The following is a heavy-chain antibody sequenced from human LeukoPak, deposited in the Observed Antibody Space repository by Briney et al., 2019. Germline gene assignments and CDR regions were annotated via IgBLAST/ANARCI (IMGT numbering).Heavy chain of an antibody. CDR1: GGTFISYA. V-gene: IGHV1-69*05. CDR2: IIPIFGTA. Sequence: ASVKVSCKASGGTFISYAISWVRQAPGQGLEWMGRIIPIFGTANYAQKFQGRVTITTDESTSTAYMELSSLRSEDTAVYYCARGRGDYRLSPFDYWGQGTLVTVSS. D-gene: IGHD4-17*01. J-gene: IGHJ4*02. CDR3: ARGRGDYRLSPFDY.